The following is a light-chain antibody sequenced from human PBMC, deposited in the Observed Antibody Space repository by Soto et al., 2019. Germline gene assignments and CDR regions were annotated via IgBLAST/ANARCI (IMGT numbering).Light chain of an antibody. CDR2: GAS. V-gene: IGKV3-20*01. J-gene: IGKJ4*01. CDR1: QSVSSTF. CDR3: QQYGTSLFT. Sequence: EIVLTQSPGALSLSPGERATLSCRASQSVSSTFLAWYQQKPGRAPRLLIHGASTRATGIPDRFSGSGSGTEFSLTISSLQSEDFAVYYCQQYGTSLFTFGGGTKVDIK.